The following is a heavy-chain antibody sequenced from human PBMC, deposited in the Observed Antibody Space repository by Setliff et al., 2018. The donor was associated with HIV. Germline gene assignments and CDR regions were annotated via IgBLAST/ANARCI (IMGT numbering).Heavy chain of an antibody. D-gene: IGHD1-26*01. CDR2: IGFDGSNQ. V-gene: IGHV3-30*02. J-gene: IGHJ6*02. CDR3: AKNDVVGVSVVRMDV. Sequence: GGSLRLSCAASGFTFNTYGMHWVRQAPGKGLEWLAFIGFDGSNQHYADSVRGRFTISRDNSENTVYLQMNSLRTQDTAVYYCAKNDVVGVSVVRMDVWGQGTTVTVSS. CDR1: GFTFNTYG.